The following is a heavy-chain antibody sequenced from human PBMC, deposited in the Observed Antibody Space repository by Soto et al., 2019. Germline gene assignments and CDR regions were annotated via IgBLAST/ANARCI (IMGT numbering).Heavy chain of an antibody. V-gene: IGHV3-21*06. CDR2: ISRTGDDV. D-gene: IGHD4-17*01. CDR1: GFIFTNYG. CDR3: ATDSLYSTTWYDYFDL. J-gene: IGHJ5*02. Sequence: EGQLVESGGGLVKPGGSLRLSCAASGFIFTNYGMHWVRQAPGKGLEWVASISRTGDDVLYADSVKGRFSISRDNAKNSLSLQISSLRVEDTSVYYCATDSLYSTTWYDYFDLWGQGTLVTVSS.